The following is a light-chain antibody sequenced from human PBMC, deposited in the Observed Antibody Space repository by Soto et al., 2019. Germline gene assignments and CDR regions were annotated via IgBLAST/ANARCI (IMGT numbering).Light chain of an antibody. CDR2: GAS. CDR1: QSVSSTY. Sequence: EIVFTQSPAPLSLSPGERATLSCRASQSVSSTYLGWYQQQPGQPPRLLIYGASSRATGIPDRFSGSGSGTDFTLTISRLEPEDSALYFCQQYRPSPAISFGQGTRLEIK. J-gene: IGKJ5*01. CDR3: QQYRPSPAIS. V-gene: IGKV3-20*01.